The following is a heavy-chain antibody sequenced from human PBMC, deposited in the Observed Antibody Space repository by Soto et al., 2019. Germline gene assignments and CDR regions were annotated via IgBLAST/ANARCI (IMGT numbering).Heavy chain of an antibody. J-gene: IGHJ6*02. D-gene: IGHD4-17*01. CDR3: ARADDYGDYGDEDYYYYGMDV. V-gene: IGHV3-30-3*01. Sequence: GGSLRLSCAASGFTFSSYAMHWVRQAPGKGLEWVAVISYDGSNKYYADSVKGRFTISRENSKNTLYLQMNSLRAEDTAVYYCARADDYGDYGDEDYYYYGMDVWGQGTTVTVSS. CDR1: GFTFSSYA. CDR2: ISYDGSNK.